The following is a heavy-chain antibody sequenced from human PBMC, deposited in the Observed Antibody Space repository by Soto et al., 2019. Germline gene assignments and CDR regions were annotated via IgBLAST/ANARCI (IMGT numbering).Heavy chain of an antibody. V-gene: IGHV4-59*01. J-gene: IGHJ5*02. Sequence: PSETLSLTCTVSGGSISSYYWSWIRQPPGKGLEWIGYIYYSGSTNYNPSLKSRVTISVDTSKNQFSLKLSSVTAADTAVYYCARGEPYYDFWSGRNWFDPWGQGTLVTVSS. CDR3: ARGEPYYDFWSGRNWFDP. CDR2: IYYSGST. CDR1: GGSISSYY. D-gene: IGHD3-3*01.